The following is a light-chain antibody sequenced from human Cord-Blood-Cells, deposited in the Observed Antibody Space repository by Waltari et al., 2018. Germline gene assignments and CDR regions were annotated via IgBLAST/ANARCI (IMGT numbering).Light chain of an antibody. CDR2: DVS. CDR3: SSYTSSSTWV. J-gene: IGLJ3*02. CDR1: SSDVGGYNY. V-gene: IGLV2-14*01. Sequence: QSALTQPASVSGSPGQSITISCTGTSSDVGGYNYVSWYQKNPGKAPKLMIYDVSKRPSGVSNRFSGSKSGNTASLTISGLQAEDEADYYCSSYTSSSTWVFGGGTKLTVL.